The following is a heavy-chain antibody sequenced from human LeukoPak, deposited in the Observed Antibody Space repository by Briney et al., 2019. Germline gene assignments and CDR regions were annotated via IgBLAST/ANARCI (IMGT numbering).Heavy chain of an antibody. Sequence: SQTLSLTCTVSGGSISSGGYYWSWLRQPPGKGLEWIGYIYHSGSTYYNPSLKSRVTISVDRSKNQFSLKLSSVTAADTAVYYCARADQIVVVPANWGQGTLVTVSS. CDR2: IYHSGST. CDR1: GGSISSGGYY. J-gene: IGHJ4*02. CDR3: ARADQIVVVPAN. V-gene: IGHV4-30-2*01. D-gene: IGHD2-2*01.